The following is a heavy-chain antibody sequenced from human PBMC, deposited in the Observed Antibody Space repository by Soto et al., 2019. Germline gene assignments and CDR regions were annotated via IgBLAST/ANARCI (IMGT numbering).Heavy chain of an antibody. V-gene: IGHV3-23*01. D-gene: IGHD1-26*01. CDR1: GFTCGDDA. CDR2: VTGSETNI. CDR3: AKGGATYGLLTHDY. Sequence: EVQMLESGGGLIQPGGSLRLSCAASGFTCGDDAMGWFREAEGKGLEWVATVTGSETNIYYTVSVKGRFALSSDNSRDTLDLPMNRLTVEDTAGDYCAKGGATYGLLTHDYWGQGTLVTVSS. J-gene: IGHJ4*02.